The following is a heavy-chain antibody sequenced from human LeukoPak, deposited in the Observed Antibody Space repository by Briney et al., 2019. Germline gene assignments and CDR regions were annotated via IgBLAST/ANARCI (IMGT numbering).Heavy chain of an antibody. CDR3: ARESSGWYFYYYGMDV. CDR1: GFTFSSYA. D-gene: IGHD6-19*01. V-gene: IGHV3-30-3*01. Sequence: GRSLRLSCAASGFTFSSYAMHWVRQAPGKGLEWVAVISYDGSNKYYADSVKGRFTISRDNSKNTLYPQMNSLRAEDTAVYYCARESSGWYFYYYGMDVWGQGTTVTVSS. CDR2: ISYDGSNK. J-gene: IGHJ6*02.